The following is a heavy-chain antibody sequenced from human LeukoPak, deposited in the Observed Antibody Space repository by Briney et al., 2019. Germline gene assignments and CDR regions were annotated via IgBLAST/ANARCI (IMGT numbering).Heavy chain of an antibody. J-gene: IGHJ4*02. Sequence: PGESLKISCNGPGYSFTTYWIAWLRQMPGEGLEWVGIIYPGDSNTYYSPSFQGQVTISADRSISTAYLQWSSLKASDTAMYYCARQYCSGGNCYSRSAYFFDYWGQGTLVTVSS. V-gene: IGHV5-51*01. CDR3: ARQYCSGGNCYSRSAYFFDY. CDR2: IYPGDSNT. CDR1: GYSFTTYW. D-gene: IGHD2-15*01.